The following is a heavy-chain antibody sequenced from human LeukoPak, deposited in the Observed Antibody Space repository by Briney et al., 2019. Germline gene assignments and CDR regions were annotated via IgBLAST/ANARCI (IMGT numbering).Heavy chain of an antibody. Sequence: GGSLRLSCAASGFTFSSYSMNWVRQAPGKGLEWVSSISSSSSYIYYADSVKGRFTISRDNAKNSLYLQMNSLRAEDTAVYYCARDFAAPYCGSDCSGYYYGMDVWGQGTTVTVSS. CDR3: ARDFAAPYCGSDCSGYYYGMDV. CDR2: ISSSSSYI. V-gene: IGHV3-21*01. CDR1: GFTFSSYS. D-gene: IGHD2-21*02. J-gene: IGHJ6*02.